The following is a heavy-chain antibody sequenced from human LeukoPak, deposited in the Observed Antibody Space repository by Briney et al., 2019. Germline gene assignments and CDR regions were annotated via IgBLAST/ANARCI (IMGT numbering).Heavy chain of an antibody. D-gene: IGHD3-3*01. Sequence: RPSETLSLTCTVSGGSLSPYYWGWIRQPPGKGLEWIGSIYYSGSTYYNPSLKSRVTISVDTSKNQFSLKLSSVTAADTAVYYCARDRLRFLEWWGPYYFDYWGQGTLVTVSS. CDR1: GGSLSPYY. V-gene: IGHV4-39*07. CDR3: ARDRLRFLEWWGPYYFDY. CDR2: IYYSGST. J-gene: IGHJ4*02.